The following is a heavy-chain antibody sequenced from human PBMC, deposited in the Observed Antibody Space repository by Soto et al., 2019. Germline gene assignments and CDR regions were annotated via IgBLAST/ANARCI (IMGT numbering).Heavy chain of an antibody. CDR3: ARMGHGSGYEYFDY. D-gene: IGHD5-12*01. J-gene: IGHJ4*02. CDR1: GFTFSSYG. CDR2: IWYDGSNK. V-gene: IGHV3-33*01. Sequence: PGGSLRLSCAASGFTFSSYGMHWVRQAPGKGLEWVAVIWYDGSNKYYADSVKGRFTISRDNSKNTLYLQMNSLRAEDTAVYYCARMGHGSGYEYFDYWGQGTLVTVSS.